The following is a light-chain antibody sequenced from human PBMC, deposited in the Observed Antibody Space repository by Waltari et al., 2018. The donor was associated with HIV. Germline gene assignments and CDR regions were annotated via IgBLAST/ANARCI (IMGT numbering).Light chain of an antibody. J-gene: IGLJ2*01. V-gene: IGLV3-1*01. CDR2: QDS. CDR1: KLGDKY. Sequence: SYELTQPPSVSVSPGLTASITCSGDKLGDKYACWYQQQPGQSPVLVIYQDSKRPAGIPERCAGANSGNTATLTISGTQAMEEADYYCQAWDSSTAVFGGGTKLTVL. CDR3: QAWDSSTAV.